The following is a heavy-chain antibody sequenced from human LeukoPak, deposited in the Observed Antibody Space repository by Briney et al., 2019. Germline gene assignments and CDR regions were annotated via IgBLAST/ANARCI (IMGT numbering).Heavy chain of an antibody. J-gene: IGHJ5*02. D-gene: IGHD3-3*01. CDR3: ASSTYYDFWSGPPNWFDA. V-gene: IGHV3-66*02. CDR2: IYSGGST. Sequence: GGSLRLSCAASGFTVSSNYMSWVRQAPGKGLEWVSVIYSGGSTYYADSVKGRFTISRDNSKNTLYLQMNSLRAEDTAVYYCASSTYYDFWSGPPNWFDAWGQGTLVTVSS. CDR1: GFTVSSNY.